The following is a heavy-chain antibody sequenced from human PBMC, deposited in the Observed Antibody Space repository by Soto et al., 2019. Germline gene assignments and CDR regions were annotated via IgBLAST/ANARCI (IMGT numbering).Heavy chain of an antibody. Sequence: SETLSLTCAVYGGSFSGYYWSWIRQPPGKGLEWIGEINHSGSTNYNPSLKSRVTISVDTSKNQFSLKLGSVTAADTAVYYCARGSGSSWYWYYYYMDVWGKGTTVTVSS. CDR1: GGSFSGYY. V-gene: IGHV4-34*01. J-gene: IGHJ6*03. D-gene: IGHD6-13*01. CDR3: ARGSGSSWYWYYYYMDV. CDR2: INHSGST.